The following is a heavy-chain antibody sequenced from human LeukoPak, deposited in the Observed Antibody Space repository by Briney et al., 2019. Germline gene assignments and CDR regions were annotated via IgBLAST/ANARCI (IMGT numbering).Heavy chain of an antibody. V-gene: IGHV4-39*01. CDR2: IYYSGST. CDR1: GGSISSSSYY. J-gene: IGHJ4*02. Sequence: SETLSLTCTVSGGSISSSSYYWGWIRQPPGKGLEWIGSIYYSGSTYYNPSLKSRVTISVDTSNNQFSLKLSSVTAADTAVYYCARLIQLVTIVRGVINHFDYWGQGTLVTVSS. D-gene: IGHD3-10*01. CDR3: ARLIQLVTIVRGVINHFDY.